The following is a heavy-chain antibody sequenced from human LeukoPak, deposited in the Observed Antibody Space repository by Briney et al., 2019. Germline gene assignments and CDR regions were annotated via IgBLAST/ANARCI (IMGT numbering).Heavy chain of an antibody. Sequence: ASVTVSCKVSGYTLTELSMHWVRQAPGKGLEWMGGFDPEDGETIYAQKFQGRVTMTEDTSTDTAYMELSSLRSEDTAVYYCATLRRFLESFDYWGQGTLVTVSS. D-gene: IGHD3-3*01. CDR2: FDPEDGET. CDR1: GYTLTELS. V-gene: IGHV1-24*01. CDR3: ATLRRFLESFDY. J-gene: IGHJ4*02.